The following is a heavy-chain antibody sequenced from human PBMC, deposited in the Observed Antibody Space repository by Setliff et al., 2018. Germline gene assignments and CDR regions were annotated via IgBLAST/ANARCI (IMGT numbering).Heavy chain of an antibody. CDR3: ARGDYYDSSGYPYY. CDR1: GGTFSSYA. V-gene: IGHV1-69*13. Sequence: SVKVSCKASGGTFSSYAISWVRQAPGEGLEWMGGIIPIFGTANYAQKFQGRVTITADESTSTAYMELSSLRSEDTAVYYCARGDYYDSSGYPYYWGQGTLVTVSS. J-gene: IGHJ4*02. CDR2: IIPIFGTA. D-gene: IGHD3-22*01.